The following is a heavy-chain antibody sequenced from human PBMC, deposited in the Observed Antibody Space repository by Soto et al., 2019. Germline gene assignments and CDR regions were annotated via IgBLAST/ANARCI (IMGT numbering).Heavy chain of an antibody. CDR2: IYYTGAT. V-gene: IGHV4-31*03. CDR1: GGSISSATYY. Sequence: SETLSLTCTVSGGSISSATYYWSWIRQQPGKGLEWIGYIYYTGATYYNMSLKSRLSISLDTSENQFSLRLNSVTAADTAVYCCSRDDSDWFFNWGRGTLVTVSS. CDR3: SRDDSDWFFN. D-gene: IGHD3-9*01. J-gene: IGHJ4*02.